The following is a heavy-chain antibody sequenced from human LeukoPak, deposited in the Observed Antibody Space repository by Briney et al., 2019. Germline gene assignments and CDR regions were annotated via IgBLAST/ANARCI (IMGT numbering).Heavy chain of an antibody. J-gene: IGHJ4*02. CDR1: GGSISSYY. CDR3: AAQYSGYVRLDY. Sequence: PSETLSLTCTVSGGSISSYYWNWIRQPPGKGLEWIGYISYSGTTNYNPSLKSRVTISVDTSKKQFSLKLTSATAADTAVYYCAAQYSGYVRLDYWGQGTLVTVSS. D-gene: IGHD5-12*01. V-gene: IGHV4-59*01. CDR2: ISYSGTT.